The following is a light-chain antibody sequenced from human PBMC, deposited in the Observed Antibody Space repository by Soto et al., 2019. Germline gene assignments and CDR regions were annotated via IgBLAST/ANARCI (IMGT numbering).Light chain of an antibody. CDR2: WAS. J-gene: IGKJ2*01. CDR1: QSVLYSSNNNNY. V-gene: IGKV4-1*01. Sequence: DIVMTQSPDSLAVSLGERATINCKSSQSVLYSSNNNNYLAWYQQKPGQPPKLLIYWASTRESGVPDRFSGSGSGKDFTLNLSSLQAEDVAVYYCQQYYSSPYTFGQGTKLEIK. CDR3: QQYYSSPYT.